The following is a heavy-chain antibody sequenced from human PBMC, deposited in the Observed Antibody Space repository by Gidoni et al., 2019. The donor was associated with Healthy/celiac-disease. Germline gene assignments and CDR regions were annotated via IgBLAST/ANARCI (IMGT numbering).Heavy chain of an antibody. D-gene: IGHD1-26*01. CDR1: GGTFSSYA. CDR3: ARLTVGATPSPLDY. V-gene: IGHV1-69*01. CDR2: IIPIFGTA. J-gene: IGHJ4*02. Sequence: QVQLMQSGAEVKKPGPSVQVSCKASGGTFSSYAISWVRQAPGQGLEWMGGIIPIFGTANYAQKFQGRVTITADESTSTAYMELSSLRSEDTAVYYCARLTVGATPSPLDYWGQGTLVTVSS.